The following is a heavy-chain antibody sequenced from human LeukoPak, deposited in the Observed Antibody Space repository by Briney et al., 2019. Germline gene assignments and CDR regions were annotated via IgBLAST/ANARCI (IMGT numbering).Heavy chain of an antibody. CDR2: ISSSSSTI. CDR3: AKSRGGYFDY. D-gene: IGHD3-16*01. CDR1: GFTFSSYS. V-gene: IGHV3-48*01. Sequence: PGGSLRLSCAASGFTFSSYSTNWVRQAPGKGLEWVSYISSSSSTIYYADSVKGRFTISRDNSKNTLYLQMNSLRAEDTAVYYCAKSRGGYFDYWGQGTLVTVSS. J-gene: IGHJ4*02.